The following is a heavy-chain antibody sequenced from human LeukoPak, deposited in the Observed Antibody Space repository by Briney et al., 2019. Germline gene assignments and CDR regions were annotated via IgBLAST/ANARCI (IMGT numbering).Heavy chain of an antibody. CDR3: ARVRFAYSYDGNDY. D-gene: IGHD5-18*01. CDR1: RGTFSSYA. J-gene: IGHJ4*02. V-gene: IGHV1-69*04. Sequence: SVTVSCKASRGTFSSYAISWVRQAPGQGLEWMGRIIPILGIANYAQKFQGRVTITADKSTSTAYMELSSLRSEDTAVYYCARVRFAYSYDGNDYWGQGTLVTVSS. CDR2: IIPILGIA.